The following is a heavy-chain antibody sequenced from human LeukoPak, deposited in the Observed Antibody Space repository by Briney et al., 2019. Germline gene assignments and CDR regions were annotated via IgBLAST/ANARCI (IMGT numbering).Heavy chain of an antibody. J-gene: IGHJ4*02. CDR1: GFTFSAYW. CDR3: AIKTVVGSYLDY. Sequence: GGSLRLSCAASGFTFSAYWMSWVRQAPGKGLEWVANIKQDGSDKYYVDSVKGRFTISRDNAKNSLYLQMNSLRAEDTAVYYCAIKTVVGSYLDYWGQGTPVTVSS. CDR2: IKQDGSDK. V-gene: IGHV3-7*03. D-gene: IGHD4-23*01.